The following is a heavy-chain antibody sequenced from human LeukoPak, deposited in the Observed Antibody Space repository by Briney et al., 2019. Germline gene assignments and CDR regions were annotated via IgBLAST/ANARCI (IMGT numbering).Heavy chain of an antibody. D-gene: IGHD3-3*01. Sequence: ASVKVSCKASGGTFSSYAISWVRQAPGQGLEWMGGIIPIFGTANYAQKFQGRVTITADESTSTAYMELSSLRSEDTAVYYCARQAVWSGYYPYWGQGTLVTVSS. CDR2: IIPIFGTA. CDR1: GGTFSSYA. J-gene: IGHJ4*02. V-gene: IGHV1-69*13. CDR3: ARQAVWSGYYPY.